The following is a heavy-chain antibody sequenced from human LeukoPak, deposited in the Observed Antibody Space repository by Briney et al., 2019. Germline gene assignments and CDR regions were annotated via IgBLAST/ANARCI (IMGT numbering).Heavy chain of an antibody. CDR3: ARERGDYYDSSGYYY. D-gene: IGHD3-22*01. J-gene: IGHJ4*02. Sequence: SVKVSCKASGGTFSSYAISWVRQAPGQGLEWMGRIIPIFGTANYAQKFQGRVTITTDESTSTAYMELSSLRSEDTAVYYCARERGDYYDSSGYYYWGQGTLVTVSS. CDR1: GGTFSSYA. CDR2: IIPIFGTA. V-gene: IGHV1-69*05.